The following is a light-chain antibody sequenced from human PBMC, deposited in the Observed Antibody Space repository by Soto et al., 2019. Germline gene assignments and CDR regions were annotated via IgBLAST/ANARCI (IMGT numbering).Light chain of an antibody. CDR2: KAS. CDR1: QSITGW. Sequence: DIQMTQSPSTLSSSFGDRVTITCRASQSITGWLAWFQQKPGKSPKLPISKASRLESGVPSSFSGSGSGTEFTLSISSLQPDDFATYYCQQYNSYSEAFGQGTKV. J-gene: IGKJ1*01. V-gene: IGKV1-5*03. CDR3: QQYNSYSEA.